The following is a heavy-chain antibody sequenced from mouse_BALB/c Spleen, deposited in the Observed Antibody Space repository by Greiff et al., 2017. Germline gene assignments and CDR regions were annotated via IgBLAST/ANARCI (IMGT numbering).Heavy chain of an antibody. CDR3: ARSGRYYAMDY. Sequence: EVKLVESGGGLVQPGGSRKLSCAASGFTFSSFGMHWVRQAPEKGLEWVAYISSGSSTIYYADTVKGRFTISRDNPKYTLFLQMTSLRSEDTAMYYCARSGRYYAMDYWGQGTSVTVSS. CDR1: GFTFSSFG. J-gene: IGHJ4*01. V-gene: IGHV5-17*02. D-gene: IGHD4-1*01. CDR2: ISSGSSTI.